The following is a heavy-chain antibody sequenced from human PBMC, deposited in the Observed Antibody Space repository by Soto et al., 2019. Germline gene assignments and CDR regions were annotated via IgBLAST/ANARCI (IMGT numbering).Heavy chain of an antibody. D-gene: IGHD2-15*01. J-gene: IGHJ6*02. CDR3: ARIGYCSGGSCYEYYGMDV. V-gene: IGHV4-34*01. Sequence: SETLSLTCAVYGGSFSVYYWSWIRQPPGKGLEWIGEINDSGSTNYNPTLKRRVTISVDTSKNQFSLKLSSVTAADTAVYYCARIGYCSGGSCYEYYGMDVWAQGTTVTVSS. CDR2: INDSGST. CDR1: GGSFSVYY.